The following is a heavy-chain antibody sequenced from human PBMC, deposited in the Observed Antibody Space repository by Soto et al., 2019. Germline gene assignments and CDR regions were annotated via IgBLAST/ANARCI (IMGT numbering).Heavy chain of an antibody. D-gene: IGHD1-26*01. CDR1: GGSIRSDDYY. V-gene: IGHV4-39*01. J-gene: IGHJ4*02. CDR2: VSYSGTT. CDR3: ARHTAGGATPDF. Sequence: QLQLQESGPGLVKPSETLSLTCTVSGGSIRSDDYYWGWIRQPPGKGLEWIGTVSYSGTTYYNPSLKSRATITADTSKRQFSLRLSSTTAPDTAVYYCARHTAGGATPDFWGQGTLVTVSS.